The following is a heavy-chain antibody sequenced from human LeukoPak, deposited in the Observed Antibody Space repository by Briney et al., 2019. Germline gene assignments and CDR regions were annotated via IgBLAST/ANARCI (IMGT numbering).Heavy chain of an antibody. V-gene: IGHV1-2*02. Sequence: APVKVSCKASGYTFTGYYMHWVRQAPGQGLEWMGWINPNSGGTNYAQKFQGRVTMTRDTSISTAYMELSRLRSDDTAVYYCARVRWAAAAAFDYWGQGTLVTVSS. D-gene: IGHD6-13*01. CDR1: GYTFTGYY. CDR3: ARVRWAAAAAFDY. J-gene: IGHJ4*02. CDR2: INPNSGGT.